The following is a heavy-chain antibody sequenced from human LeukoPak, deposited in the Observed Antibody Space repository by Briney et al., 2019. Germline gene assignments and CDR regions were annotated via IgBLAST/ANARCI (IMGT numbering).Heavy chain of an antibody. CDR3: HHCGSTRIA. Sequence: ASVKVSCKASGYTFTGYYVHWVRQAPGQGLEWMGWINPNSGGTNYAQKFQGRVTMTRDTSISTAYMELTSLRSDDTAVYYCHHCGSTRIAWGQGTLVTVPS. CDR2: INPNSGGT. D-gene: IGHD2-2*01. CDR1: GYTFTGYY. J-gene: IGHJ5*02. V-gene: IGHV1-2*02.